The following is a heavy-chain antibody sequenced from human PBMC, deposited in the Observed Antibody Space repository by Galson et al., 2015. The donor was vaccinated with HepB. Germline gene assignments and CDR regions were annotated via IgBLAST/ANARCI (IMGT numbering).Heavy chain of an antibody. CDR1: GFTVSSNY. CDR3: ARNQDSSDD. J-gene: IGHJ4*02. CDR2: IYSGGGT. D-gene: IGHD6-13*01. V-gene: IGHV3-66*02. Sequence: SLRLSCAASGFTVSSNYMSWFRQAPGKGLEWVSVIYSGGGTYYADSVKGRFIISRDNSKNTVYLQMNSLRVEDTAVYSCARNQDSSDDWGQGTLVTVSS.